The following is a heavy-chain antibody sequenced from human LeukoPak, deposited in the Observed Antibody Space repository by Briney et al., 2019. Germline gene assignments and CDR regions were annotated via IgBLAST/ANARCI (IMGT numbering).Heavy chain of an antibody. CDR3: ARHWVSSESPYSFDI. Sequence: SETLSLTCTVSTGSISSYYWSWIRQPPGKTLEWIGYIYYSGSANYNPPLKSRVTISVDTSKNQFSLKLTSVTAADTAVYYCARHWVSSESPYSFDIWGQGTMVTVSS. D-gene: IGHD1-26*01. J-gene: IGHJ3*02. CDR2: IYYSGSA. V-gene: IGHV4-59*08. CDR1: TGSISSYY.